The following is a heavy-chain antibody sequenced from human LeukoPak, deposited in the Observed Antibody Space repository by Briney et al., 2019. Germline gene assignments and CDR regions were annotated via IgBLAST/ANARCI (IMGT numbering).Heavy chain of an antibody. CDR3: ARGNCGSGTYNGDWGLLDY. CDR1: GYTFTSYG. J-gene: IGHJ4*02. CDR2: IIPIFGTA. D-gene: IGHD3-10*01. Sequence: ASVKVSCKASGYTFTSYGISWVRQAPGQGLEWMGGIIPIFGTANYAQKFQGRVTITADKSASTVYMQLSSLRSEDTAVYYCARGNCGSGTYNGDWGLLDYWGQGTLVTVSS. V-gene: IGHV1-69*06.